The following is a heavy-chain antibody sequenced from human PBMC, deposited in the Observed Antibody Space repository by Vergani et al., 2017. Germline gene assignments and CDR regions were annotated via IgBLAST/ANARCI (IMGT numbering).Heavy chain of an antibody. CDR1: FDSIRNLY. J-gene: IGHJ6*03. Sequence: QVQLQESGPGLVKSSETLSLTCSVSFDSIRNLYCNWIRQPPGKGLEWIGSIHYSENTNYNPSLKTRVTISVDTSKNQFSLKLSSVTAADTAVYYCARENKRERYNESYQYYQFSYMDVWGKGTTVTVSS. CDR2: IHYSENT. V-gene: IGHV4-59*11. D-gene: IGHD1-26*01. CDR3: ARENKRERYNESYQYYQFSYMDV.